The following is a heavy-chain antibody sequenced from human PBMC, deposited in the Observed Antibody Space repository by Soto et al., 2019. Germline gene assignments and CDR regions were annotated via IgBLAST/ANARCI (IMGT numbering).Heavy chain of an antibody. CDR2: MNPNSGNT. V-gene: IGHV1-8*01. CDR1: GYTFTSYD. Sequence: ALVKVSCKASGYTFTSYDINWVRQATGQGLEWMGWMNPNSGNTGYAQKFQGRVTMTRNTSISSAYMELSSLRSEDTAVYYCARACSSTSCYYYYYMDVWGNGTTVTVSS. D-gene: IGHD2-2*01. J-gene: IGHJ6*03. CDR3: ARACSSTSCYYYYYMDV.